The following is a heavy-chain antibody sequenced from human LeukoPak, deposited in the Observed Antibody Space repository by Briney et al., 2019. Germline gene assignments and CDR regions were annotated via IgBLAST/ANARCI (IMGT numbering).Heavy chain of an antibody. CDR1: GFTFSSSA. J-gene: IGHJ4*02. V-gene: IGHV3-23*01. CDR3: AKDYCTNAVCYFGY. Sequence: QAGGSLRLSCSASGFTFSSSAMTWVRQAPGKGLEWVSGISAGGGTTYYADSVKGQFTISRDNSKNTLYLQMNSLGAEDTAVYYCAKDYCTNAVCYFGYWGQGTLVTVSS. CDR2: ISAGGGTT. D-gene: IGHD2-8*01.